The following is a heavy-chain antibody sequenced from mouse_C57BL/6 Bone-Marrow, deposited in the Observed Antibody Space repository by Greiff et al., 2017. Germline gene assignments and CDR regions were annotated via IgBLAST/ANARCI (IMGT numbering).Heavy chain of an antibody. J-gene: IGHJ3*01. CDR2: IHPNRGST. CDR3: ARSTTVVGRFAY. V-gene: IGHV1-64*01. Sequence: QVQLQQPGAELVKPGASVKLSCKASGYTFTSYWMHWVKQRPGQGLEWIGMIHPNRGSTNYNEKFKSKATLTVDKSSSTAYMQLSSLTSEDSAVYYCARSTTVVGRFAYWGQGTLVTVSA. CDR1: GYTFTSYW. D-gene: IGHD1-1*01.